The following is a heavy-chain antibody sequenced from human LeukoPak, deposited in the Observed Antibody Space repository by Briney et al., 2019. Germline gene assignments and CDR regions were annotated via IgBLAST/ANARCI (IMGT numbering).Heavy chain of an antibody. D-gene: IGHD1-26*01. V-gene: IGHV3-23*01. Sequence: GGSLRLSCAASGFTFKNYAMSWVRQAPGKGLEWVSAISGSDAGTYYADSVKGRFTISRDNSKNTLYLQMNSLRAEDTAVYYCAKDYEPLVGVHRWGDWFDPWGQGTLVTVSS. CDR1: GFTFKNYA. CDR2: ISGSDAGT. J-gene: IGHJ5*02. CDR3: AKDYEPLVGVHRWGDWFDP.